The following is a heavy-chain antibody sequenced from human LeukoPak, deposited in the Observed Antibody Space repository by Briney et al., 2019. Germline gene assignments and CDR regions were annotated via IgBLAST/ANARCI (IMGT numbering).Heavy chain of an antibody. CDR1: GGSFRGYY. D-gene: IGHD5-24*01. V-gene: IGHV4-34*01. Sequence: MPSETLSLTCAVYGGSFRGYYWSWFRQPPGKGLEGIGEINHSGSTNYNPSLKSRVTISVDTSKNQFSLKLSSVTAADTAVYYCARDGDGYNYSHFDYWGQGTLVTVSS. J-gene: IGHJ4*02. CDR2: INHSGST. CDR3: ARDGDGYNYSHFDY.